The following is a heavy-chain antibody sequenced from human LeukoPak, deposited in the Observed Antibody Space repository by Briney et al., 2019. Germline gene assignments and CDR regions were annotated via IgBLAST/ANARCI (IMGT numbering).Heavy chain of an antibody. CDR2: INPNSGGT. D-gene: IGHD3-3*01. CDR3: ARDLTIFGGVNDPLIRGH. J-gene: IGHJ4*02. Sequence: ASVKVSCKASGYTFTGFYMHWVRQAPGQGLEWMGWINPNSGGTDYAQNFQGRVTMTRDTSISTAYMELSRLRSDDTAVYYCARDLTIFGGVNDPLIRGHWGQGTLVAVSS. V-gene: IGHV1-2*02. CDR1: GYTFTGFY.